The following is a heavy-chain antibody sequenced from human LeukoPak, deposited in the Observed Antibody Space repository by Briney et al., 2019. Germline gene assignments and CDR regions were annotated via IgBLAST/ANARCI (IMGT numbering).Heavy chain of an antibody. D-gene: IGHD3-22*01. Sequence: SETLSLTCTVSGGSISSSSYYWGWIRQPPGKGLEWIGSIYYSGSTYYNPSLKSRVTISVDTSKNQFSLKLSSVTAADTAVYYCARHLFVPNYYDSSGYYELWFDPWGQGTLVTVSS. J-gene: IGHJ5*02. CDR2: IYYSGST. CDR1: GGSISSSSYY. V-gene: IGHV4-39*01. CDR3: ARHLFVPNYYDSSGYYELWFDP.